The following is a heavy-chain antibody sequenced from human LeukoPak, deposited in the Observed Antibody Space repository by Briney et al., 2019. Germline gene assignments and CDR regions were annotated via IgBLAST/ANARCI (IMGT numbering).Heavy chain of an antibody. CDR2: ISYDGSNK. J-gene: IGHJ6*02. D-gene: IGHD2-8*01. V-gene: IGHV3-30*04. Sequence: PGGSLRLSCAASGFTFSSYAMHWVRQAPGKGLEWVAVISYDGSNKYYADSVKGRFTISRDNSKNTLYLQMNSLRAEDTAVYYCARDSCVEWCMLYYYYYGMDVWGQGTTVTVSS. CDR1: GFTFSSYA. CDR3: ARDSCVEWCMLYYYYYGMDV.